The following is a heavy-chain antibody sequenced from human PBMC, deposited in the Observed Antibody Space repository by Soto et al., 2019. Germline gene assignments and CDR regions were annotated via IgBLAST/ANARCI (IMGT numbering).Heavy chain of an antibody. Sequence: GAPRLPFAASGFTFSRYSMGWGRQAPGKGLEWVLTISGSGGSTYYADSVKGRFTISRDNAKNTLYLQMNSLRAEDTAVYYCAKWLEPWGQGTLVTGSS. CDR2: ISGSGGST. V-gene: IGHV3-23*01. CDR1: GFTFSRYS. CDR3: AKWLEP. J-gene: IGHJ5*02. D-gene: IGHD6-19*01.